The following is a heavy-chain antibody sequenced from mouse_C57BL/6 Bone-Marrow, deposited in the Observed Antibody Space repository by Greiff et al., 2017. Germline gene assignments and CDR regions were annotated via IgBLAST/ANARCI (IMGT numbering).Heavy chain of an antibody. CDR3: ARLYYGSSLAWFAY. J-gene: IGHJ3*01. CDR1: GFTFSSYG. D-gene: IGHD1-1*01. CDR2: ISSGGRYT. V-gene: IGHV5-6*01. Sequence: EVKLMESGGDLVKPGGSLKLSCAASGFTFSSYGMSWVRQTPDKRLEWVATISSGGRYTYYPDSVKGRFTISRDNAKNTLYLQMSSLKSEDTAMYYCARLYYGSSLAWFAYWGQGTLVTVSA.